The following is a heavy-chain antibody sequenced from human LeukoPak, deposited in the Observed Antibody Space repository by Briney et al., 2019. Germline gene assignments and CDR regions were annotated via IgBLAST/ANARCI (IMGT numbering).Heavy chain of an antibody. D-gene: IGHD2-2*01. CDR2: IYHSGST. J-gene: IGHJ3*02. Sequence: PSETLSLTCTVSSYSISSGYYWGWIRQPPGKGLEWIGSIYHSGSTYYNPSLKSRVTISVDTSKNQFSLKLSSVTAADTAVYYCATAEGYCSSTSCYGHDAFDIWGQGTMVTVSS. V-gene: IGHV4-38-2*02. CDR1: SYSISSGYY. CDR3: ATAEGYCSSTSCYGHDAFDI.